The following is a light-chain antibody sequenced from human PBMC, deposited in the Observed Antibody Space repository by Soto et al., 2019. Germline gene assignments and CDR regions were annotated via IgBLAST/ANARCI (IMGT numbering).Light chain of an antibody. CDR3: QQYNNWLWT. Sequence: EIVMTQSLATLSVSPLERAKLSCRASQSVSSSLAWYQQKPGQAPRLLIYRASTRATGISARFSGSGSGTEFTLTISSLQSEDFAVYYCQQYNNWLWTFGQGTKVDIK. J-gene: IGKJ1*01. V-gene: IGKV3-15*01. CDR2: RAS. CDR1: QSVSSS.